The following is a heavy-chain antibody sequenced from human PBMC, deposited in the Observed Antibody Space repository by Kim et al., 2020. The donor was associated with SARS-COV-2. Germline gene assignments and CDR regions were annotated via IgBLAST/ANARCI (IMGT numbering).Heavy chain of an antibody. V-gene: IGHV4-39*01. D-gene: IGHD3-22*01. Sequence: SETLSLTCTVSGGSISSSSYYWGWIRQPPGKGLEWIGSIYYSGSTYYNPSLKSRVTISVDTSKNQFSPKLSSVTAADTAVYYCATTYYDSSGYYFRPWGQGTLVTVSS. CDR3: ATTYYDSSGYYFRP. J-gene: IGHJ5*02. CDR1: GGSISSSSYY. CDR2: IYYSGST.